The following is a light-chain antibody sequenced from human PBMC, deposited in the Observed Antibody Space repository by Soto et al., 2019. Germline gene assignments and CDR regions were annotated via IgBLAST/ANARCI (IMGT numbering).Light chain of an antibody. V-gene: IGLV2-11*01. CDR3: CSYAGSYTYV. Sequence: QSVLTQPRSVSGSPGQSVTISCTGTSSDAGGYNFVSWYQHHPGKAPKLIIYNVIQRPSGVPDRFSASKSDNTASLTISGLQAEDEADYYCCSYAGSYTYVFGTGTKVTVL. CDR1: SSDAGGYNF. J-gene: IGLJ1*01. CDR2: NVI.